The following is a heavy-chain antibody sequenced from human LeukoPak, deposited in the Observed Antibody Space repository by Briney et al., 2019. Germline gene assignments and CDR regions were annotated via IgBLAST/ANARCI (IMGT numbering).Heavy chain of an antibody. CDR2: ISSSGSTM. J-gene: IGHJ4*02. CDR1: GFIFSDYY. V-gene: IGHV3-11*01. D-gene: IGHD1-1*01. Sequence: GGSLRLSCAASGFIFSDYYMSWIRQAPGKGLEWVSYISSSGSTMYYTDSVKGRFTISRDNAKDSLYLQMNSLRAEDTAVYYCAKTGNPATGDFWGQGTLVTVSS. CDR3: AKTGNPATGDF.